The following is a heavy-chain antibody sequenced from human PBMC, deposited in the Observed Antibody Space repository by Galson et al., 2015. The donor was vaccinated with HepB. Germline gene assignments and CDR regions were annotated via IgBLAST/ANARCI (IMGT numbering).Heavy chain of an antibody. CDR1: GGTFSSYA. CDR2: IIPIFGTA. J-gene: IGHJ6*02. V-gene: IGHV1-69*13. CDR3: ARNGHEEDYYYYYGMDI. Sequence: SVKVSCKASGGTFSSYAISWVRQAPGQGLEWMGGIIPIFGTANYAQKFQGRVTITADESTSTAYMELSSLRSEDTAVYYCARNGHEEDYYYYYGMDIWGQGTTVTVSS.